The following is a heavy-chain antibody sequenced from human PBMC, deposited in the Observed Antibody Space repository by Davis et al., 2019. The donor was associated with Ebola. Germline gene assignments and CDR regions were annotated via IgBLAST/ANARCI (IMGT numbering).Heavy chain of an antibody. CDR3: ARASRGYTYGYFDL. CDR2: ISNSGNT. Sequence: SETLSLTCTVSAGSINAYYWSWIRQSPGTGLEWIGYISNSGNTIYSPSLRGRVIISIDMSKTQVSLKLTSLTPADTAVYYCARASRGYTYGYFDLWGQGTLVTVSS. D-gene: IGHD5-18*01. J-gene: IGHJ4*02. CDR1: AGSINAYY. V-gene: IGHV4-59*01.